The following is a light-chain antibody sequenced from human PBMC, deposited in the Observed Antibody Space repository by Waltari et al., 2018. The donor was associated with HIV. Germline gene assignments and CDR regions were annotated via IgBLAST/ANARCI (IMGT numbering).Light chain of an antibody. CDR1: SSDVGAYNF. J-gene: IGLJ3*02. Sequence: QSALTQPASVSGSPGQSITISCTGSSSDVGAYNFVSGYQQHPGKAPKVLIHEVSNRPSGVSNRFSASKSGNTASLTISGLQAEDEADYYCSSYTGDNSVLFGGGTKLSVV. CDR2: EVS. V-gene: IGLV2-14*01. CDR3: SSYTGDNSVL.